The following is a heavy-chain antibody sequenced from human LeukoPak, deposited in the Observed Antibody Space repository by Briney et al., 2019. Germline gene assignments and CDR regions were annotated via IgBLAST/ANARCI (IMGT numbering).Heavy chain of an antibody. Sequence: SETLSLTCTVSGGSISSYYWSWIRQPPGKGLEWIGFIYYSGSTNYNPSLKSRVTISVDTSKNQFSLKLSSVTAADMGVYYCARRYSGYGNAFDIWGQGTMVTVSS. CDR3: ARRYSGYGNAFDI. J-gene: IGHJ3*02. D-gene: IGHD5-12*01. CDR1: GGSISSYY. V-gene: IGHV4-59*08. CDR2: IYYSGST.